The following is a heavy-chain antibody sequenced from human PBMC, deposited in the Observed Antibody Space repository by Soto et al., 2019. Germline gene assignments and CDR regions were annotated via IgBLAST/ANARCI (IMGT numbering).Heavy chain of an antibody. V-gene: IGHV1-69*01. CDR1: GGPFISYA. Sequence: SVKVSCKASGGPFISYAIIWVRQAPGQGLEWMGGIIPIFGTANYAQKFQGRVTITADESTSTAYMELSSLRSEDTAVYYCARSSYDFWRTNYYYYCYGMDVWGQGTTVTVSS. D-gene: IGHD3-3*01. CDR3: ARSSYDFWRTNYYYYCYGMDV. J-gene: IGHJ6*02. CDR2: IIPIFGTA.